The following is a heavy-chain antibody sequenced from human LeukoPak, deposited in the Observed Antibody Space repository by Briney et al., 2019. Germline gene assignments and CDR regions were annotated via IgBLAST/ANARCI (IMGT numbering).Heavy chain of an antibody. CDR3: ARGGRDGYNNPLYYFDY. CDR2: ISGSGGST. V-gene: IGHV3-23*01. CDR1: GFTFSSYA. Sequence: GGSLRLSCAASGFTFSSYAMSWVRQAPGKGLEWVSAISGSGGSTYYADSVKGRFTISRDNSKNTLYLQMNSLRAEDTAVYYCARGGRDGYNNPLYYFDYWGQGTLVTVSS. J-gene: IGHJ4*02. D-gene: IGHD5-24*01.